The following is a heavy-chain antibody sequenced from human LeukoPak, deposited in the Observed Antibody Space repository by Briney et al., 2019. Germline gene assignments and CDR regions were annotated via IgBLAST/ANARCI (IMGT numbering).Heavy chain of an antibody. CDR1: GYSFTAYR. J-gene: IGHJ5*02. CDR3: ARVLDRNWFDP. CDR2: LHPGDSDT. D-gene: IGHD3-3*01. Sequence: GESLKISCRGSGYSFTAYRIAWVRQMPGKGLEWMGILHPGDSDTRYSPSFQGQVTVSADKSISTAYLQWSSLKASDTAMYYCARVLDRNWFDPWGQGTLVTVSP. V-gene: IGHV5-51*01.